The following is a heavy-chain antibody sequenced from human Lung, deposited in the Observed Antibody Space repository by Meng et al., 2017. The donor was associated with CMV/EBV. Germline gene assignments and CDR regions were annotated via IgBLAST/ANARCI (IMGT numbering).Heavy chain of an antibody. CDR1: GYTFTRYD. D-gene: IGHD4-17*01. Sequence: SVXVSCKASGYTFTRYDINWVRQATGQGLEWMGWMNPNSGNTGYAQKFQGRVTMTRNTSISTAYMELSSLRSEDTAVYYCARRTTGGKNWFDPWGQGPLVTVSS. J-gene: IGHJ5*02. CDR2: MNPNSGNT. CDR3: ARRTTGGKNWFDP. V-gene: IGHV1-8*01.